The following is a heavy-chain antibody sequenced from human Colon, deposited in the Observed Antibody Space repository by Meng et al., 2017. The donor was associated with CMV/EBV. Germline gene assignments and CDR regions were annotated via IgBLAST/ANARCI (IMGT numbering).Heavy chain of an antibody. J-gene: IGHJ6*02. CDR3: ARDTTSGSYIHHYGMDV. D-gene: IGHD1-26*01. CDR2: IYTGGTT. Sequence: GGSLRLSCAASGFTVSSNYMSWVRQAPGKGLEWVSVIYTGGTTHYADFVKGRFTISRDNGKNLVYLQMNNLRAEDTAVYYCARDTTSGSYIHHYGMDVWGLGTTVTVSS. V-gene: IGHV3-53*01. CDR1: GFTVSSNY.